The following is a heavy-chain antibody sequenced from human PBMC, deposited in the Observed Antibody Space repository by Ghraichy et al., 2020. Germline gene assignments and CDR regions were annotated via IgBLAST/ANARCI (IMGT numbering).Heavy chain of an antibody. D-gene: IGHD6-6*01. J-gene: IGHJ4*02. CDR1: GGSVSSATYF. CDR2: ISNTGST. CDR3: ARGTLPARLRY. Sequence: SQTLSLTCTVSGGSVSSATYFWSWVRQPPGKGLEWIGYISNTGSTNYNPSLTSRVIISVDTSKNQFSLELSSVTAADTAVYYCARGTLPARLRYWGQGTLVTVSS. V-gene: IGHV4-61*01.